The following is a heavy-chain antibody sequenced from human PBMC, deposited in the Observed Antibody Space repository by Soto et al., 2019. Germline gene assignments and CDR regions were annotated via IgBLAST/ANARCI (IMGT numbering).Heavy chain of an antibody. CDR1: GDSVSSNSAA. CDR3: ARDPGIVVVVAATSPGYYGMDV. J-gene: IGHJ6*02. V-gene: IGHV6-1*01. D-gene: IGHD2-15*01. CDR2: TYYRSKWYN. Sequence: PSQTLSLTCVISGDSVSSNSAAWNWIRQSPSRGLEWLGRTYYRSKWYNDYAVSVKSRITINPDTSKNQFSLQLNSVTPEDTAVYYCARDPGIVVVVAATSPGYYGMDVWGQGTTVTVSS.